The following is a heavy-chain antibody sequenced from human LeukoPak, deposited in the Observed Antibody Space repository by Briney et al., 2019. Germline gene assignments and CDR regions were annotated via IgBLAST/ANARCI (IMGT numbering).Heavy chain of an antibody. CDR1: GFTFSGYW. CDR2: IKQDGSEK. J-gene: IGHJ4*02. CDR3: ARDSY. Sequence: GGSLRLSCAASGFTFSGYWLSWVRQPQGKGLEWVANIKQDGSEKYYVDSVKGRFTISRDNAKNSLYLQMNSLRAEDTAVYYCARDSYWGQGTLVTVSS. V-gene: IGHV3-7*05.